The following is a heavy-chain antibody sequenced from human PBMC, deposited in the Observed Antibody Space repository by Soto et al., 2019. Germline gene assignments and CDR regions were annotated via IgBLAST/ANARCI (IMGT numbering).Heavy chain of an antibody. D-gene: IGHD3-3*01. CDR1: GYSFTNNY. CDR3: ARVYGRVKHDDFWSGYYDY. J-gene: IGHJ4*02. Sequence: QVQLVQSGAEVIKPGASVKISCKASGYSFTNNYINWVRQAPGQGLVWVGLIKPSGASTTYAQNFQGRVTMTRDTSTRTVYMELSSLRSDDTAVYYCARVYGRVKHDDFWSGYYDYWGQGTQVTVSS. CDR2: IKPSGAST. V-gene: IGHV1-46*01.